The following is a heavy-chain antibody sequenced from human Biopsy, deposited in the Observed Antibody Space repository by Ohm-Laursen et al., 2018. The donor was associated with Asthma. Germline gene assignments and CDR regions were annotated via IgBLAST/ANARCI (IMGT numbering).Heavy chain of an antibody. CDR1: GFTFSNYG. CDR3: AKDVFPGWELRRGPDY. J-gene: IGHJ4*02. Sequence: SLRLSCSASGFTFSNYGMHRVRQAPGKGLDWVAVISFDGSNKNYTDSVKGRFTISRDNSRNTLHLQMNSLRAEDTAVYYCAKDVFPGWELRRGPDYWGQGTLVTVSS. CDR2: ISFDGSNK. V-gene: IGHV3-30*18. D-gene: IGHD1-26*01.